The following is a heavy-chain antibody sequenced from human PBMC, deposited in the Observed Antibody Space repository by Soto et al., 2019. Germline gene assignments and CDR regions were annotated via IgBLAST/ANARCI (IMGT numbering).Heavy chain of an antibody. J-gene: IGHJ6*02. D-gene: IGHD4-17*01. CDR1: GYTFTSYG. CDR3: ARVRVRDYGDYRYYYGMDV. CDR2: ISAYNGNT. V-gene: IGHV1-18*01. Sequence: QVQLVQSGAEVKKPGASVKVSCKASGYTFTSYGISWVRQAPGQGLEWMGWISAYNGNTNYAQKLQGRVTMTTDTATSQSYLELRSLRSDDTAVYYCARVRVRDYGDYRYYYGMDVWGQGTTVTVSS.